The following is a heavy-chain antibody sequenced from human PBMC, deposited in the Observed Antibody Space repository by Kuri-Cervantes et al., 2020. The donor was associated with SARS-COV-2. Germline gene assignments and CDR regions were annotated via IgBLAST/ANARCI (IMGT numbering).Heavy chain of an antibody. CDR2: IYYSGST. CDR3: ARHEYSSSWVDY. Sequence: SETLSLTCTVSGGSISSSSYYWGWIRQPPGKGLEWIGSIYYSGSTYYNPSLKSRVTISVDTPKNQFSLKLSSVTAADTAVYYCARHEYSSSWVDYRGQGTLVTVSS. D-gene: IGHD6-13*01. CDR1: GGSISSSSYY. J-gene: IGHJ4*02. V-gene: IGHV4-39*01.